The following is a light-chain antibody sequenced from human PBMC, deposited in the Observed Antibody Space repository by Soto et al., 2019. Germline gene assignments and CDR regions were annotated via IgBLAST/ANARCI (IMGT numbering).Light chain of an antibody. CDR1: QSLSSN. CDR2: RAS. V-gene: IGKV3-15*01. J-gene: IGKJ4*01. CDR3: QQYNKWPLT. Sequence: DILMTQSPATLSVSPGERAALSCRASQSLSSNLAWYQQKPGQAPRLLIYRASTRVTGIPARFSGSGSGTEFTLTISSLQSEDFVVYYCQQYNKWPLTFGGGTKVEMK.